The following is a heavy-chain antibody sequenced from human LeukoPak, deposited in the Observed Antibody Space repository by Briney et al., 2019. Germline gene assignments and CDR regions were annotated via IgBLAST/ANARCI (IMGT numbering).Heavy chain of an antibody. CDR1: GFTFDDYA. J-gene: IGHJ6*03. CDR2: ISWDGGST. V-gene: IGHV3-43D*04. Sequence: GGSLRLSCAASGFTFDDYAMHWVRQAPGKGLEWVSLISWDGGSTYYADSVKGRLTISRDNSKNSLYLQMNSLRAEDTALYYCAKDRGAAAGYDYMDVWGRGTTVTVSS. D-gene: IGHD6-13*01. CDR3: AKDRGAAAGYDYMDV.